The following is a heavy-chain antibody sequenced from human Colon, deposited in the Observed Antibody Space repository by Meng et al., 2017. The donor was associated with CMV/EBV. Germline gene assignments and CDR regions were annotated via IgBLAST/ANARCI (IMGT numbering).Heavy chain of an antibody. CDR1: GFIFDKLA. CDR3: ARAPRIFEDSTSSPSYYFDY. CDR2: IYTDSYRK. Sequence: GESLKISCAASGFIFDKLAMTWVRQAPGKGLEWVSVIYTDSYRKFYADSVMGGFSISRDNAKNSLYLQMNSLRAEDTPVYYCARAPRIFEDSTSSPSYYFDYWGQGTLVTVSS. J-gene: IGHJ4*02. V-gene: IGHV3-23*03. D-gene: IGHD2-2*01.